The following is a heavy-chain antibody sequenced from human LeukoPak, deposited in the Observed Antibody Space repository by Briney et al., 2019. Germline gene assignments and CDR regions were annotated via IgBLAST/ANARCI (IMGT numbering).Heavy chain of an antibody. D-gene: IGHD4-17*01. CDR2: INPSSGGT. J-gene: IGHJ1*01. V-gene: IGHV1-2*06. CDR3: ARGRTTVTNDFQH. Sequence: ASVKVSCKTSGYTFTGYYMHWVRQAPGQGIEWMGRINPSSGGTNYAQKFQGRVTMTRDTSISTAYMELSRLTSDDTAVYYCARGRTTVTNDFQHWGQGTLVTVSS. CDR1: GYTFTGYY.